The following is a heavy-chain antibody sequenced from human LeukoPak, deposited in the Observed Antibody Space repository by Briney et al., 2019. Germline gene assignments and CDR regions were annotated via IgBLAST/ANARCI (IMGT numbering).Heavy chain of an antibody. D-gene: IGHD6-6*01. CDR2: INTNTGNP. Sequence: ASVKVSCRASGYTFTSYGISWVRQAPGQGLEWMGWINTNTGNPTYAQGFTGRFVFSLDTSVSTAYLQISSLKAEDTAVYYCARSSLPHSSSSTFDYWGQGTLVTVSS. CDR1: GYTFTSYG. CDR3: ARSSLPHSSSSTFDY. J-gene: IGHJ4*02. V-gene: IGHV7-4-1*02.